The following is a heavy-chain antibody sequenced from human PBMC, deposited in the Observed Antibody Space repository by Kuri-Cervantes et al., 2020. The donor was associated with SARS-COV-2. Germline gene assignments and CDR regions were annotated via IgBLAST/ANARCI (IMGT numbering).Heavy chain of an antibody. J-gene: IGHJ3*02. D-gene: IGHD3-10*01. Sequence: GASLKISCAASEFSFSSYSMNWVRQAPGKGLEWVSSISSSSSYIYYADSVKGRFTISRDNAKNSLYLQMNSLRAEDTAVYYCARDRPSNYYGSGSSLDAFDIWGQGTMVTVSS. CDR3: ARDRPSNYYGSGSSLDAFDI. CDR1: EFSFSSYS. V-gene: IGHV3-21*01. CDR2: ISSSSSYI.